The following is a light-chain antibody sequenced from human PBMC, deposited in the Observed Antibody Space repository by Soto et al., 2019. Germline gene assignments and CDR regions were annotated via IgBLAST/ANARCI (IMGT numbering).Light chain of an antibody. CDR2: DVS. V-gene: IGLV2-14*01. Sequence: QSALTQPASVSGSPGQSITISCTGTSSDVGGYNYVSWYQQPPCKAPKLMIYDVSNRPSGVSNRFSGSKSGNTASLTISGLQAEDEAEYYCSSYTSSSPLYGFGTRTKLPVL. CDR3: SSYTSSSPLYG. J-gene: IGLJ1*01. CDR1: SSDVGGYNY.